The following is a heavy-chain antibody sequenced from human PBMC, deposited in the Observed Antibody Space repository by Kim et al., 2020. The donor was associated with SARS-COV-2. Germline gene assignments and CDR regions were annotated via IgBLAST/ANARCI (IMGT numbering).Heavy chain of an antibody. V-gene: IGHV4-39*07. CDR3: ARDDHMTVARDAFDI. J-gene: IGHJ3*02. D-gene: IGHD2-21*01. Sequence: PHPMSRVTISVDTSKNQFSLKLSSVTAADTAVYYCARDDHMTVARDAFDIWGQGTMVTVSS.